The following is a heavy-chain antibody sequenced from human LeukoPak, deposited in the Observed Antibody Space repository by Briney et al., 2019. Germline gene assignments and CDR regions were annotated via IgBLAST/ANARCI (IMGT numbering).Heavy chain of an antibody. J-gene: IGHJ3*02. Sequence: GGSLRLSCAASGFTFSSYWMSWVRQAPGKGLEWVANIKQDGSEKYYVDSVKGRFTISRDNAKNSLYLQMNSLRVEDTAVYYCARVFRPSLTVFIIRGAFDIWGQGTMVTVSS. V-gene: IGHV3-7*01. CDR3: ARVFRPSLTVFIIRGAFDI. CDR1: GFTFSSYW. CDR2: IKQDGSEK. D-gene: IGHD3-3*01.